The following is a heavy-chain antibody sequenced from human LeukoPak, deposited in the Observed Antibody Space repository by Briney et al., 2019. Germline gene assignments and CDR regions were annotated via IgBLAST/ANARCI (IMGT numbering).Heavy chain of an antibody. J-gene: IGHJ3*02. Sequence: SETLSLTCTVSGGSISSGGYYWGWIRQPPGKGLEWIGSIYYSGSTYYNPSLKSRVTISVDTSKNQFSLKLSSVTAADTAVYYCASIAARRVGYAFDIWGQGTMVTVSS. CDR3: ASIAARRVGYAFDI. CDR1: GGSISSGGYY. D-gene: IGHD6-6*01. V-gene: IGHV4-39*01. CDR2: IYYSGST.